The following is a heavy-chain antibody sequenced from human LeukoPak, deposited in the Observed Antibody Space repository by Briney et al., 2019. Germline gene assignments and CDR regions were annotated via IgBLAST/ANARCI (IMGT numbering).Heavy chain of an antibody. CDR3: ARHVRSGSYLEAFDI. Sequence: SETLSLTCTVPGGSISSYYWSWIRQPPGKGLEWIGHIYYSGSTKYNPSLKSRVTISADTSKNKFSLKLRSVTAADTAVYYCARHVRSGSYLEAFDIWGQGTMVTVSS. V-gene: IGHV4-59*08. CDR2: IYYSGST. CDR1: GGSISSYY. D-gene: IGHD1-26*01. J-gene: IGHJ3*02.